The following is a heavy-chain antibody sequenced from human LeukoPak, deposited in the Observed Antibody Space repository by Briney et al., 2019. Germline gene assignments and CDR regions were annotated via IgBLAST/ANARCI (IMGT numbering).Heavy chain of an antibody. CDR1: GGSISSYY. CDR2: IYYSGST. Sequence: SETLSLTCTVSGGSISSYYWSWIRQPPGKGLEWIGYIYYSGSTYYNPSLKSRVTISVDTSKNQFSLKLSSVTAADTAVYYCASGATRITIFGVVNYDAFDIWGQGTMVTVSS. CDR3: ASGATRITIFGVVNYDAFDI. V-gene: IGHV4-59*04. D-gene: IGHD3-3*01. J-gene: IGHJ3*02.